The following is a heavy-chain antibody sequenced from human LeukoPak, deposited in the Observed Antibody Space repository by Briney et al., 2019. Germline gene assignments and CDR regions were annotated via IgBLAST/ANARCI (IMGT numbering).Heavy chain of an antibody. Sequence: ASVKVSRKASGYIFTDYAIQWVRQAPGQGLEWMGWINAGNGKTKYSQKFQGRVTITRDTSASTAYMELSRLRSEDTAVYYCARARWTSTVTTYYLDYWGQGTLVTVSS. D-gene: IGHD4-17*01. V-gene: IGHV1-3*01. CDR1: GYIFTDYA. J-gene: IGHJ4*02. CDR3: ARARWTSTVTTYYLDY. CDR2: INAGNGKT.